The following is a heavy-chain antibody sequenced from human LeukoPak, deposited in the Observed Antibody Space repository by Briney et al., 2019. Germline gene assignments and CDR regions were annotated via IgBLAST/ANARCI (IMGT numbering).Heavy chain of an antibody. CDR1: GDSVSSNSAA. CDR2: TYYRSKWYT. J-gene: IGHJ4*02. Sequence: SQTLSLTCDISGDSVSSNSAAWNWIRQSPSRGLEWLGRTYYRSKWYTDYAVSVKSRISINPDTSQNQFSLQLNSVTPEDTAAYYCARAASPYYYGSGSYYSRFDYWGQGTLVTVSS. D-gene: IGHD3-10*01. CDR3: ARAASPYYYGSGSYYSRFDY. V-gene: IGHV6-1*01.